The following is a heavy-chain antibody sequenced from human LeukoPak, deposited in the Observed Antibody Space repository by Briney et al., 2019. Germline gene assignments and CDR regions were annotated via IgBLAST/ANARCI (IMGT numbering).Heavy chain of an antibody. CDR2: INHSGST. CDR1: GGSFSGYY. V-gene: IGHV4-34*01. Sequence: PSETLSLTCAVYGGSFSGYYWSWIRQPPGKGLEWIGEINHSGSTNYNPSLTSRVTISVDTSKNQYSLKLSSVTAADTAVYYCARTGLGFTIDYWGQGTLVTVSS. J-gene: IGHJ4*02. D-gene: IGHD7-27*01. CDR3: ARTGLGFTIDY.